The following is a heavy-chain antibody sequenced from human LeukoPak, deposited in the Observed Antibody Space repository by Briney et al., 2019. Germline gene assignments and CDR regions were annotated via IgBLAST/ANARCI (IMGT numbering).Heavy chain of an antibody. D-gene: IGHD3-10*01. J-gene: IGHJ4*02. CDR3: ARDQGILWFGELGY. Sequence: HGASVKVSCKASGYTSTSYGISWVRQAPGQGLAEMGWISAYNGNTNYAQKLQGRVTMTTGTSTSTAYMELRSLRSDDTAVYYCARDQGILWFGELGYWGQGTLVTVSS. V-gene: IGHV1-18*01. CDR1: GYTSTSYG. CDR2: ISAYNGNT.